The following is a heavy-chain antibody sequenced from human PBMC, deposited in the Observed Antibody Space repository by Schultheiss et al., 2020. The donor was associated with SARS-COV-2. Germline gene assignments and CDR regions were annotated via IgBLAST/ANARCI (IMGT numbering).Heavy chain of an antibody. J-gene: IGHJ4*02. D-gene: IGHD3-10*01. CDR3: ARREVRGVIMD. V-gene: IGHV4-4*07. Sequence: SETLSLTCSVSGGSICSYSWSWIRQPAGKGLEWIGRIYTSGSTNYNPSLRSRVTMSVDTSENQFSLKLSSVTAADTAVYYCARREVRGVIMDWGQGTLVTVS. CDR2: IYTSGST. CDR1: GGSICSYS.